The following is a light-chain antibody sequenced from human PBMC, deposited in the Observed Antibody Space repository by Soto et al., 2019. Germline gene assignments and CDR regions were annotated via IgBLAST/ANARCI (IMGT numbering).Light chain of an antibody. CDR1: QSIGSW. V-gene: IGKV1-5*03. CDR3: QQYGIYSPWT. CDR2: KAS. Sequence: DIQMTQSPSTLSASVGDRVTITCRASQSIGSWLAWYQQKPGKAPKLLIYKASSLESGVPSRFSGSGARTEFTLTISSLQPDDFASYYCQQYGIYSPWTFGQGTKVEI. J-gene: IGKJ1*01.